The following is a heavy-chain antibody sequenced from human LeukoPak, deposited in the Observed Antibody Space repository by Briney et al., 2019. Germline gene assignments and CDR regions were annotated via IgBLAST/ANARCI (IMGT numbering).Heavy chain of an antibody. D-gene: IGHD1-14*01. J-gene: IGHJ6*02. Sequence: GGSLRLSCAASGFTFSSYGMHWVRQAPGKGLEWVAVIWYDGSNKYYADSVKGRFTISRDNSKNTLYLQMNSLRAEDTAVYYCAREPYRRAPNYYYYGMDVWGQGTTVTVS. V-gene: IGHV3-33*01. CDR2: IWYDGSNK. CDR3: AREPYRRAPNYYYYGMDV. CDR1: GFTFSSYG.